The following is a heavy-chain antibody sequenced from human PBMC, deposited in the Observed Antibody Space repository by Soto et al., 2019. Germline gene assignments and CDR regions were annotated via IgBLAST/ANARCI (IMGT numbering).Heavy chain of an antibody. CDR2: ISSGGTSI. Sequence: LRLSCAGSGFTFRTYEMNWVRQAPGQGLEWVSHISSGGTSIYYADSVKGRFTISRDNAKNSLYLQMSSLRAEDTAVYYCARDESSTSRGMDVWGQGTTVTVSS. V-gene: IGHV3-48*03. CDR3: ARDESSTSRGMDV. J-gene: IGHJ6*02. D-gene: IGHD6-13*01. CDR1: GFTFRTYE.